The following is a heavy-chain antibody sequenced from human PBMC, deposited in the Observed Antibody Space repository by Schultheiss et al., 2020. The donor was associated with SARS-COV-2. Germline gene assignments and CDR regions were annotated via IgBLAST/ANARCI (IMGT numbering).Heavy chain of an antibody. Sequence: SETLSLTCTVSVDYFSIYYWTWIRQPPGKGLEWIGSIYYSGSTYYNPSLKSRVTISVDTSKNQFSLKLTSLTAADTAIYYCARGNDFVYFFDSWGQGTLVTVSS. J-gene: IGHJ4*02. D-gene: IGHD3-3*01. V-gene: IGHV4-59*05. CDR1: VDYFSIYY. CDR3: ARGNDFVYFFDS. CDR2: IYYSGST.